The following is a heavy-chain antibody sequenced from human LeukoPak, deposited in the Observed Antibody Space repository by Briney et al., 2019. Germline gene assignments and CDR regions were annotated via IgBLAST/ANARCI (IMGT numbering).Heavy chain of an antibody. D-gene: IGHD4-17*01. CDR2: IIPIFGTA. CDR3: ASRISTVTTPYYYYYMDV. CDR1: GGTFSSYA. J-gene: IGHJ6*03. Sequence: AASVKVSCKASGGTFSSYAISWVRQAPGQGLEWMGGIIPIFGTANYAQKFQGRVTITADKSTSTAYMELSSLRSEDTAVYYCASRISTVTTPYYYYYMDVWGKGTTVTVSS. V-gene: IGHV1-69*06.